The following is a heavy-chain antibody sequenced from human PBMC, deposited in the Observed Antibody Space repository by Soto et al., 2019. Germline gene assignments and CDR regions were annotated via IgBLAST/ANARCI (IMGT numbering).Heavy chain of an antibody. J-gene: IGHJ4*02. CDR3: AKKALTSSWTYFDY. CDR1: GFSFSSYA. CDR2: ISGGGVNT. D-gene: IGHD3-10*01. Sequence: PGGSLRLSCAASGFSFSSYAMSWVRQAPGKGLEWVSAISGGGVNTYYADPVKGRFTISRDNSRNTLYLQMDSLRAEDTAVYYCAKKALTSSWTYFDYWGQGTLVTVSS. V-gene: IGHV3-23*01.